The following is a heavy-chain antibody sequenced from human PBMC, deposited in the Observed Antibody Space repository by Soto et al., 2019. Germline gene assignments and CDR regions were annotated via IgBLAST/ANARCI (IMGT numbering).Heavy chain of an antibody. CDR2: IWFDGSNE. D-gene: IGHD2-2*01. CDR3: ARGSLYCSSTSCSYGMDV. CDR1: GFTFSDYG. V-gene: IGHV3-33*01. J-gene: IGHJ6*02. Sequence: GGSLRLSCAASGFTFSDYGMHWVRQAPGEGLEWVAVIWFDGSNEHYADSVKGRFTISRDNPKNTLFLQVHSLRAEDTAVYYCARGSLYCSSTSCSYGMDVWGQGTTVTVSS.